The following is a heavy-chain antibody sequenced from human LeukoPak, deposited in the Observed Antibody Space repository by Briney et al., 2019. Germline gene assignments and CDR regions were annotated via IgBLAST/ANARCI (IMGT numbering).Heavy chain of an antibody. J-gene: IGHJ4*02. D-gene: IGHD2-2*01. Sequence: GGSLRLSCAASGFTFSSYWMHWVRQAPGKGLVWVSRINSDGSSTSYADSVKGRFTISRDNAKNTLYLQMNSLRAEDTALYYCARDPLGCSSTSCSHFDYWGQGTLVTVSS. V-gene: IGHV3-74*01. CDR3: ARDPLGCSSTSCSHFDY. CDR1: GFTFSSYW. CDR2: INSDGSST.